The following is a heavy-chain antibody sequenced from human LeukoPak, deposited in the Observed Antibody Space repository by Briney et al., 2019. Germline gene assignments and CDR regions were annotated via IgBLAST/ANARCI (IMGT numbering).Heavy chain of an antibody. CDR2: ISAYNGNT. Sequence: ASVKVSCKASGYTFTSYGISWVRQAPGQGLEWMGWISAYNGNTNYAQKLQGRVTMTTDTSTSTAYMELRSLRSDDTAVYYCARDSTDVRCSSSWYADYWGQGTLVTVSS. CDR3: ARDSTDVRCSSSWYADY. CDR1: GYTFTSYG. J-gene: IGHJ4*02. V-gene: IGHV1-18*01. D-gene: IGHD6-13*01.